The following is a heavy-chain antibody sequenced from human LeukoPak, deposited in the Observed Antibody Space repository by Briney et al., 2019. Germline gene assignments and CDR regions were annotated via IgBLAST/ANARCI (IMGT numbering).Heavy chain of an antibody. V-gene: IGHV4-34*01. CDR2: INHSGST. J-gene: IGHJ4*02. D-gene: IGHD3-10*01. Sequence: PSETLSLTCAVYGGSFSGYYWSWMRQPPGKGLEWIGEINHSGSTNYNPSLKSRVTISVDTSKNQFSLKLSSVTAADTAVYYCASAHRLYYYGSGSYPYYFDYWGQGTLVTVSS. CDR1: GGSFSGYY. CDR3: ASAHRLYYYGSGSYPYYFDY.